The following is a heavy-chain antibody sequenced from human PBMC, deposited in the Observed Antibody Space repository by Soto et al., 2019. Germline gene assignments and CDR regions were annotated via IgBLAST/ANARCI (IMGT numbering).Heavy chain of an antibody. CDR1: AGTFSNYI. J-gene: IGHJ6*02. D-gene: IGHD2-2*01. CDR3: ARLLVALDHYPTRSGIDF. V-gene: IGHV1-69*02. CDR2: TLPFLSMT. Sequence: QVQLVQSGAEVKKPGSSVKVSCKASAGTFSNYIISWVRQAPGHGLEWMGRTLPFLSMTKYAQKFQGRVTIAEHKSTCTACMELGRPSFTVSAIYYCARLLVALDHYPTRSGIDFWGQGTTVTVS.